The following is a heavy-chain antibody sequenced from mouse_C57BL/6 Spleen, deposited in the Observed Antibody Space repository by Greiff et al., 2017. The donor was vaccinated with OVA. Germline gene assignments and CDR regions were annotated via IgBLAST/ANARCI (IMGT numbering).Heavy chain of an antibody. D-gene: IGHD1-1*01. CDR3: TRWGNGSSPWFAY. CDR1: GYTFTDYE. CDR2: IDPETGGT. J-gene: IGHJ3*01. V-gene: IGHV1-15*01. Sequence: VQLQQSGAELVRPGASVTLSCKASGYTFTDYEMHWVKQTPVHGLEWIGAIDPETGGTAYNQKFKGKAILTADKSSSTAYMELRSLTSEDSAVYYRTRWGNGSSPWFAYWGQGTLVTVSA.